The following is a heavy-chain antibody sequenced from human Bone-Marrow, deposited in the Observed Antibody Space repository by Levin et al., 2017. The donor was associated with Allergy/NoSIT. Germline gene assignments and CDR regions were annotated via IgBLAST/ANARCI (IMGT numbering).Heavy chain of an antibody. Sequence: GGSLRLSCAASGFTFSSYGMHWVRQAPGKGLEWVAVISYDGSNKYYADSVKGRFTISRDNSKNTLYLQMNSLRAEDTAVYYCATLVVVVASFDIWGQGTMVTVSS. J-gene: IGHJ3*02. CDR3: ATLVVVVASFDI. V-gene: IGHV3-30*03. CDR2: ISYDGSNK. D-gene: IGHD2-15*01. CDR1: GFTFSSYG.